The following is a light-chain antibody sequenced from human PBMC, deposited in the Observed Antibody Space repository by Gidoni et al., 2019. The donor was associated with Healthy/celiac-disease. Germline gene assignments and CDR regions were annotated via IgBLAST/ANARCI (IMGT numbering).Light chain of an antibody. CDR1: QDISNY. V-gene: IGKV1-33*01. Sequence: IQMTQSPSSLSASVGDSVTITCQASQDISNYLNWYQQKPGKAPKLLIYDASNLETGFPARFSGSGSGTDFTLTISSLQPEDIATYYCQQYDNRPYTFGQGTKLEIK. CDR3: QQYDNRPYT. J-gene: IGKJ2*01. CDR2: DAS.